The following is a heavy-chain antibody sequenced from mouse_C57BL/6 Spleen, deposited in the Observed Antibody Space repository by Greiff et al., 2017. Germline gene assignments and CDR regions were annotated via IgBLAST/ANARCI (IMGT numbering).Heavy chain of an antibody. Sequence: VQLVESGAELVRPGASVTLSCKASGYTFTDYEMHWVKQTPVHGLEWIGAIDPETGGTAYNQKFKGKAILTADKSSSTAYMELRSLTSEDSAVYYCTPYGSSRDYWGQGTTLTVSS. J-gene: IGHJ2*01. CDR3: TPYGSSRDY. D-gene: IGHD1-1*01. V-gene: IGHV1-15*01. CDR2: IDPETGGT. CDR1: GYTFTDYE.